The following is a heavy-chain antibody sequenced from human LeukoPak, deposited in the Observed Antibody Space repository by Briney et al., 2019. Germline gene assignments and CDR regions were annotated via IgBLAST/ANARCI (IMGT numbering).Heavy chain of an antibody. CDR3: AKGGGYSDLDTYYFDY. V-gene: IGHV3-23*01. D-gene: IGHD5-12*01. CDR2: ISMRGCET. Sequence: PGGSLRLSCAASGFSFSSCTMIWVRQAPEKGLEWVSDISMRGCETYYAESVKGRLTISRDNSKNTLYMQINSLRAEETAVYYCAKGGGYSDLDTYYFDYWGPGTLGTVSS. J-gene: IGHJ4*02. CDR1: GFSFSSCT.